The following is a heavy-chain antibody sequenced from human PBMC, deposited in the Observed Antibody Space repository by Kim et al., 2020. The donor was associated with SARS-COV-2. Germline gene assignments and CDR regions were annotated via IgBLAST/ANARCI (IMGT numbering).Heavy chain of an antibody. V-gene: IGHV6-1*01. CDR1: GDSVSSNSAA. CDR3: ARGDRIVGATPFDY. Sequence: SQTLSLTCAISGDSVSSNSAAWNRIRQSPSRGLEWLGRTYYRAKWYNDYAVSVKSRITINPDTSKNQFSLQLNSVTPEDTAVYYCARGDRIVGATPFDYWGQGTLVTVSS. CDR2: TYYRAKWYN. D-gene: IGHD1-26*01. J-gene: IGHJ4*02.